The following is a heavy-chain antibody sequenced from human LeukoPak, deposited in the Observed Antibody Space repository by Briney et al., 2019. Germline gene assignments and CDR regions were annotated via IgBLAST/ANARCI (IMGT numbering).Heavy chain of an antibody. CDR1: GFTFSSYA. Sequence: GGSLRLSCAASGFTFSSYAMHWVRQAPGKGLEYVSTISSNGGSTYYANSVKGRFTISRDNSKNTLYLQMGSLRAEDIAVYYCARLVGGSYSDYWGQGTLVTVSS. CDR2: ISSNGGST. D-gene: IGHD1-26*01. CDR3: ARLVGGSYSDY. V-gene: IGHV3-64*01. J-gene: IGHJ4*02.